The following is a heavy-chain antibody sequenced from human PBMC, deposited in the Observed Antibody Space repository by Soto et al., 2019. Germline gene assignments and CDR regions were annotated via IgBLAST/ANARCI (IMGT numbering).Heavy chain of an antibody. D-gene: IGHD6-19*01. V-gene: IGHV1-69*02. Sequence: QVQLVQSGAEVKKPGSSVKVSCKASGGTFSSYTISWVRQAPGQGLEWMGRIIPILGIANYAQKFQGRVTITADKSTSTAYMELSSLRSEDTAVYYCARGTAVADYYYYGMDVWGLGTTVTVSS. CDR1: GGTFSSYT. CDR3: ARGTAVADYYYYGMDV. J-gene: IGHJ6*02. CDR2: IIPILGIA.